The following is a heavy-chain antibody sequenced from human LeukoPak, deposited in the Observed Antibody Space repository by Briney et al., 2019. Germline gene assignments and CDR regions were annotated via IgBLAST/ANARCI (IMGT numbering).Heavy chain of an antibody. J-gene: IGHJ4*02. Sequence: GGSLRLSCTTSGFNFSEHALSWVRQAPGKGLEWVGFIRNQEYDGTTEYAASVKGRFFMSRDDSKSVAFLQMNSLKIEDTAIYYCRSQPHYYDSRDYLDYWGQGTLVTVSS. CDR2: IRNQEYDGTT. D-gene: IGHD3-22*01. CDR3: RSQPHYYDSRDYLDY. V-gene: IGHV3-49*04. CDR1: GFNFSEHA.